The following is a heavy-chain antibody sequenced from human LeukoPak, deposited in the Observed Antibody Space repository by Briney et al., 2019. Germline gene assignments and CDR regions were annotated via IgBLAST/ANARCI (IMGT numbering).Heavy chain of an antibody. CDR3: ARVFGFWSGYYVFDY. V-gene: IGHV4-59*01. CDR1: GGSFSGYY. J-gene: IGHJ4*02. CDR2: IYYSGST. D-gene: IGHD3-3*01. Sequence: KPSETLSLTCAVYGGSFSGYYWSWIRQPPGKGLEWIGYIYYSGSTNYNPSLKSRVTISVDTSKNQFSLKLSSVTAADTAVYYCARVFGFWSGYYVFDYWGQGTLVTVSS.